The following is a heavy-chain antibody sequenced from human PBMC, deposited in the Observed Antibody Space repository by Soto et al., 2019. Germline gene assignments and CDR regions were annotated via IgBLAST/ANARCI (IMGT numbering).Heavy chain of an antibody. CDR3: ARRRCGGVCYSEDDYYYGMDV. CDR1: GYTFTSYD. J-gene: IGHJ6*02. CDR2: MNPNSGNT. V-gene: IGHV1-8*01. D-gene: IGHD2-21*02. Sequence: QVQLVQSGAEVKKPGASVKVSCKASGYTFTSYDINWVRQATGQGLEWMGWMNPNSGNTGYAQKFQGRVTMTMNTSISTAYMELSSLRSEDTAVYYCARRRCGGVCYSEDDYYYGMDVWGQGTTVTVSS.